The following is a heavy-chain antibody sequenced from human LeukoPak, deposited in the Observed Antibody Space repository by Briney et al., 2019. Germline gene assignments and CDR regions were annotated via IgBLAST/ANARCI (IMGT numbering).Heavy chain of an antibody. V-gene: IGHV3-23*01. CDR3: AKDPSPNVGWPPLY. CDR1: GFTFSSYA. CDR2: ISGSGGST. Sequence: GGSLRLSCAASGFTFSSYAMSWVRQAPGKGLEWVSAISGSGGSTYYADSVKGRFTISRDNSKNTLYLQMNSLRAEDTAVYYCAKDPSPNVGWPPLYWGQGTLVTVSS. D-gene: IGHD2-15*01. J-gene: IGHJ4*02.